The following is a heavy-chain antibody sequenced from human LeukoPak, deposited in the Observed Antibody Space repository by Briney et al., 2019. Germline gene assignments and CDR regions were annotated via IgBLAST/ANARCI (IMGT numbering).Heavy chain of an antibody. J-gene: IGHJ3*02. V-gene: IGHV3-23*01. Sequence: GGSLRLSCVAPRVSPSGTAMRWVPEAPGKGLEWVSAICGSGCSTYYADSVKCRCTISRDNSKNTLYLQMNSLRAEDTAVYYCAKVEPLTLGAFDIWGQGTMVSVSS. CDR3: AKVEPLTLGAFDI. D-gene: IGHD1-14*01. CDR2: ICGSGCST. CDR1: RVSPSGTA.